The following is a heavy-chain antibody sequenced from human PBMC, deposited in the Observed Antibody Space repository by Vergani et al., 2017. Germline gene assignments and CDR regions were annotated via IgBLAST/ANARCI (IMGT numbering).Heavy chain of an antibody. D-gene: IGHD6-13*01. J-gene: IGHJ6*02. CDR2: INTNTGNP. Sequence: QVQLVQSGAEVKKPGASVKVSCKASGYTFTSYGISWVRQAPGQGLEWMGWINTNTGNPTYAQGFTGRFVFSLDTSVSTAYLQISSLKAEDTAVYYCARGYXSSWYRVYYYGMDVWGQGTTVTVSS. V-gene: IGHV7-4-1*02. CDR3: ARGYXSSWYRVYYYGMDV. CDR1: GYTFTSYG.